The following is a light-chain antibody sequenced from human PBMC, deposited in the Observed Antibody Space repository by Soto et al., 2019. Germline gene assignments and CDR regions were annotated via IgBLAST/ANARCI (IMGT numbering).Light chain of an antibody. CDR3: QQRINWPIT. V-gene: IGKV3-11*01. J-gene: IGKJ5*01. CDR2: DAS. Sequence: EIVFSNSPATLSLSPGEGATLSCRASQSVSSYLAWYQQKPGQAPRLLIYDASNRATGIPARFSGSGSGTDFTLTISTLEPEDFAVYYCQQRINWPITFGQGARLEI. CDR1: QSVSSY.